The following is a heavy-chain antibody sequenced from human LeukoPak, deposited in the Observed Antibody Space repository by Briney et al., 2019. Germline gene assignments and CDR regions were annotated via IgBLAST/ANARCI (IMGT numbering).Heavy chain of an antibody. CDR2: ISYDGSNK. CDR1: GFTFSSYG. D-gene: IGHD6-13*01. CDR3: AKEGYSSSWYWGDSYYYGMDV. V-gene: IGHV3-30*18. Sequence: GRSLRLSCAASGFTFSSYGMHWVRQAPGKGLEWVAVISYDGSNKYYADSVKGRFTISRDNPKNTLYLQTNSLRAEDTAVYYCAKEGYSSSWYWGDSYYYGMDVWGKGTTVTVSS. J-gene: IGHJ6*04.